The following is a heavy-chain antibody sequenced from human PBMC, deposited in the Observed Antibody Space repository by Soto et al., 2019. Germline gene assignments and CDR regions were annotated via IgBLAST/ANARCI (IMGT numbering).Heavy chain of an antibody. Sequence: QVQLVESGGGVVQPGRSLRLSCAASGFTFSSYAMHWVRQAPGKGLEWVAVISYDGSNKYYADSVKGRFTISRDNSKNKLYLQMNSLRAEDTAVYYCARVLGSSSWYGPGGFDYWGQGTLVTVSS. CDR3: ARVLGSSSWYGPGGFDY. J-gene: IGHJ4*02. D-gene: IGHD6-13*01. CDR2: ISYDGSNK. CDR1: GFTFSSYA. V-gene: IGHV3-30-3*01.